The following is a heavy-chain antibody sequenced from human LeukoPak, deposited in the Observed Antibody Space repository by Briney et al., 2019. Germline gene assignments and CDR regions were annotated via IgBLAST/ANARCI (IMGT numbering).Heavy chain of an antibody. CDR1: GGSISSYY. CDR2: IYYSGST. J-gene: IGHJ4*02. CDR3: ARDETHYDFWSGYYHYFDY. Sequence: SETLSLTCTVSGGSISSYYWSWIRQPPGKGLESIGYIYYSGSTNYNPSLKSRVTISVDTSKNQFSLKLSSVTAADTAVYYCARDETHYDFWSGYYHYFDYWGQGTLVTVSS. V-gene: IGHV4-59*01. D-gene: IGHD3-3*01.